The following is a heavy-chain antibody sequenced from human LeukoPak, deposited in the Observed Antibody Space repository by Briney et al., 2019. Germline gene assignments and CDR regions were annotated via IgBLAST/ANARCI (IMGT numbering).Heavy chain of an antibody. CDR1: RGTFSSYA. J-gene: IGHJ4*02. Sequence: GASVKVSCKASRGTFSSYAISWVRQAPGQGLEWMGGIIPIFGTANYAQKFQGRVTITADESTSTAYMELSSLRSEDTAVYYCARVLAYCGGDCFRSFDYWGQGTLVTVSS. CDR2: IIPIFGTA. CDR3: ARVLAYCGGDCFRSFDY. V-gene: IGHV1-69*13. D-gene: IGHD2-21*02.